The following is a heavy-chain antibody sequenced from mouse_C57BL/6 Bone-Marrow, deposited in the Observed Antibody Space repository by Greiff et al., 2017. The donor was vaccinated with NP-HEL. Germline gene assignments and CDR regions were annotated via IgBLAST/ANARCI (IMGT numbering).Heavy chain of an antibody. CDR2: IDPSDSYT. V-gene: IGHV1-50*01. D-gene: IGHD1-1*01. CDR1: GYTFTSYW. CDR3: ARWGYGSSYWYFDV. Sequence: QVQLQQPGAELVKPGASVKLSCKASGYTFTSYWMQWVKQRPGQGLEWIGEIDPSDSYTNYTQKFKGKATLTVDTSSSTAYMQLSSLTSEDSAVYYCARWGYGSSYWYFDVWGTGTTVTVSS. J-gene: IGHJ1*03.